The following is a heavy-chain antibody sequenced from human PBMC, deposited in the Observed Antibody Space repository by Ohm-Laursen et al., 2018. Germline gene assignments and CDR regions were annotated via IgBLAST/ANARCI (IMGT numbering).Heavy chain of an antibody. CDR3: VRSESVKAIFGVVMTSYFDN. CDR2: INSDGSST. V-gene: IGHV3-74*01. J-gene: IGHJ4*02. CDR1: GFTFSIFW. D-gene: IGHD3-3*01. Sequence: GSLRLSCAAFGFTFSIFWMHWVRQAPGKGLVWVSRINSDGSSTSYADSVKGRFTISRDNAQNTLYLQMNSLRAEDTAVYYCVRSESVKAIFGVVMTSYFDNWGQGTRVTVSS.